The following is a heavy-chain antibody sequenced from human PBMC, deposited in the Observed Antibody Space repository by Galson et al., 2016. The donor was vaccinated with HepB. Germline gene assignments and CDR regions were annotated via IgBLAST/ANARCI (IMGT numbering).Heavy chain of an antibody. CDR2: INPNSGGT. J-gene: IGHJ4*02. D-gene: IGHD3-10*01. CDR3: ARGDFYYGSGSLLRD. V-gene: IGHV1-2*06. CDR1: GYTFSGYY. Sequence: SVKVSCKASGYTFSGYYIYWVRQAPGQGLEWMGRINPNSGGTNYEQKFQGRVTMTRDTSISTAYMELSKLRSDDAAVYFCARGDFYYGSGSLLRDWGQGTLVTVSS.